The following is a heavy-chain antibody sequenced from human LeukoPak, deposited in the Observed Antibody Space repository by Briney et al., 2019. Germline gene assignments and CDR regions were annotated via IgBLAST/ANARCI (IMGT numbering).Heavy chain of an antibody. V-gene: IGHV1-46*01. D-gene: IGHD3-9*01. CDR1: GYTFTSYY. CDR3: ARGRLYYDILTGYYSRDYFDY. Sequence: ASVKVSCKASGYTFTSYYMHWVRQAPGQGLEWMGIINPSGGSTSYAQKFQGRVTMTRDMSTSTVYMELSSLRSEDTAVYYCARGRLYYDILTGYYSRDYFDYWGQGTLVTVSS. CDR2: INPSGGST. J-gene: IGHJ4*02.